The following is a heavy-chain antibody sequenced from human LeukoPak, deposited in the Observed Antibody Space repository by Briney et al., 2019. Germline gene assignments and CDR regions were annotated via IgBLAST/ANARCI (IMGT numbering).Heavy chain of an antibody. CDR2: ISSSSSYI. CDR1: GFTFSSYS. Sequence: PGGSLRLSCAASGFTFSSYSMNWVRQAPGKGLEWVSSISSSSSYIYYADSVKGRFTISRDNAKNSLYLQMNSLRAEDTAVYYCVRVDWGSFAFDIWGQGTMVAVSS. V-gene: IGHV3-21*01. CDR3: VRVDWGSFAFDI. D-gene: IGHD7-27*01. J-gene: IGHJ3*02.